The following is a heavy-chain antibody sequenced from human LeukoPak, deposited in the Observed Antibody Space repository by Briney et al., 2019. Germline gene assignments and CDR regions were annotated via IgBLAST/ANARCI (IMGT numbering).Heavy chain of an antibody. CDR2: IWYDGSYK. CDR1: GFTFSSYG. V-gene: IGHV3-33*01. J-gene: IGHJ4*02. D-gene: IGHD3-9*01. Sequence: GGSLRLSCAASGFTFSSYGMHWVRQAPGKGLEWVAAIWYDGSYKYYADSVKGRFTISRDISKNTLYLQMNSLRAEDTAVYHCASETGYYFHNWGQGTLVTVSS. CDR3: ASETGYYFHN.